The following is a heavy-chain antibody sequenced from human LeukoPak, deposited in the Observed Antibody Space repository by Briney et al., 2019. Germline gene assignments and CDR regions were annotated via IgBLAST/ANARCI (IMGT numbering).Heavy chain of an antibody. CDR1: GGSVRNYY. J-gene: IGHJ3*02. Sequence: SETLSLTCSVSGGSVRNYYWNWIRQPPGKGLERIGYVYYTGSSNSDPSLKSRVTMFVDTSKNQLSLRLSSVSALDTAVYYCARGAYASAWYAFDIWGPGTGVSVTS. D-gene: IGHD6-19*01. CDR2: VYYTGSS. CDR3: ARGAYASAWYAFDI. V-gene: IGHV4-59*02.